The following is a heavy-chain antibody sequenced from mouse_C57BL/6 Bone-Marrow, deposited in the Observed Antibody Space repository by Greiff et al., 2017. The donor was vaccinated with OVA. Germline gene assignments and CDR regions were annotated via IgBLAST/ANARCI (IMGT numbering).Heavy chain of an antibody. CDR1: GYAFSSSW. Sequence: VQLQQSGPVLVKPGPSVKISCKASGYAFSSSWMHWVKQRPGKGLEWIGRVYPGDGDTNYNGKFKGKATLTVDKSSSTAYMHPSSLTSDYSAVYYCARSGNGTLRFDYWGQGTTLTVSS. CDR3: ARSGNGTLRFDY. V-gene: IGHV1-82*01. CDR2: VYPGDGDT. J-gene: IGHJ2*01. D-gene: IGHD1-1*01.